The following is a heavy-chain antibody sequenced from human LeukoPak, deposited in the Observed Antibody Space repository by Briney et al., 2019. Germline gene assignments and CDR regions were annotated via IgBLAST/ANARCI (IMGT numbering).Heavy chain of an antibody. V-gene: IGHV4-34*01. CDR2: INHSGST. CDR3: ARDTGPFDY. J-gene: IGHJ4*02. CDR1: GGSFSGYY. Sequence: SETLSLTCAVYGGSFSGYYWSWIRQPPGKGLEWIGEINHSGSTYYNPSLKSRVTISVDTSKNQFSLKLSSVTAADTAVYYCARDTGPFDYWGQGTLVTVSS. D-gene: IGHD5-18*01.